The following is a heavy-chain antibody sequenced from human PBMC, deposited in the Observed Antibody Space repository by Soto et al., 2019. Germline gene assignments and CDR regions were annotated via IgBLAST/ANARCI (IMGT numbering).Heavy chain of an antibody. V-gene: IGHV4-4*02. CDR3: ARANGQLWLKYFDY. CDR2: IYHSGST. J-gene: IGHJ4*02. Sequence: SETLSLTCAVSGGSISSSNWWSWVRQPPGKGLEWIGEIYHSGSTNYNPSLKSRVTISVDKSKNQFSLKLSSVTAADTAVYYCARANGQLWLKYFDYWGQGTLVTVSS. D-gene: IGHD5-18*01. CDR1: GGSISSSNW.